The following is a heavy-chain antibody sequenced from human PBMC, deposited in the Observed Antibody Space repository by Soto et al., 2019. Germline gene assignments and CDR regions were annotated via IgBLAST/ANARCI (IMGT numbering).Heavy chain of an antibody. CDR2: INHSGST. CDR1: KGSFIGDY. CDR3: ARVLAARLYYWFDP. Sequence: SGTVCLSCAVYKGSFIGDYWSWIRQPPGKGLEWIGEINHSGSTNYNPSLKSRVTISVDTSKNQFSLKLSSVTAADTAVYYCARVLAARLYYWFDPWGQGTLVTVSS. J-gene: IGHJ5*02. V-gene: IGHV4-34*01. D-gene: IGHD6-6*01.